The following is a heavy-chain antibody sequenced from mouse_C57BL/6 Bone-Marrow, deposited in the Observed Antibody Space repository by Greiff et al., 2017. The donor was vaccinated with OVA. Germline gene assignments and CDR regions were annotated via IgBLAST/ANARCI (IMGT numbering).Heavy chain of an antibody. CDR2: IWSGGST. CDR3: ARKNYGSSYVGFAY. D-gene: IGHD1-1*01. CDR1: GFSLTSYG. Sequence: QVQLKQSGPGLVQPSQSLSITCTVSGFSLTSYGVHWVRQSPGKGLEWLGVIWSGGSTDYNAAFISRLSISKDNSKSQVFFKMNSLQADDTAIYYCARKNYGSSYVGFAYWGQGTLVTVSA. J-gene: IGHJ3*01. V-gene: IGHV2-2*01.